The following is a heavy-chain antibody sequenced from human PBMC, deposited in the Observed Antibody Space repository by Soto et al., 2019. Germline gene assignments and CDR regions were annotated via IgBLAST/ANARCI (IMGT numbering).Heavy chain of an antibody. V-gene: IGHV1-18*04. CDR1: GYTFTSYG. CDR3: ARDANYDILTGYPRVGYYYGMDV. Sequence: ASVKFSCKASGYTFTSYGISWVRQAPGQGLEWMGWISAYNGNTNYAQKLQGRVTMTTDTSTSTAYMELRSLRSDDTAVYYCARDANYDILTGYPRVGYYYGMDVWGQGTTVTVS. J-gene: IGHJ6*02. CDR2: ISAYNGNT. D-gene: IGHD3-9*01.